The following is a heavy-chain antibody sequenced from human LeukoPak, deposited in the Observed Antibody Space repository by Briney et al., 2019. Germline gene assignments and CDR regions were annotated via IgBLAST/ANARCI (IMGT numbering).Heavy chain of an antibody. V-gene: IGHV3-21*01. J-gene: IGHJ3*02. CDR2: ISSSSSYI. Sequence: GGSLRLSCAASGFTFSSYSMNWVRQAPGKGLEWVSSISSSSSYIYYADSVRGRFTISRDNAKNSLYLQMNSLRAEDTAVYYCARDRDPGYNDSSGYRRVNAFDIWGQGTMVTVSS. D-gene: IGHD3-22*01. CDR3: ARDRDPGYNDSSGYRRVNAFDI. CDR1: GFTFSSYS.